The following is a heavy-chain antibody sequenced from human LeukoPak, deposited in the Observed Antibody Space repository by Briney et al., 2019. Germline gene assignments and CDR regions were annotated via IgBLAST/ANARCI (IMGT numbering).Heavy chain of an antibody. CDR2: ISGSGGST. J-gene: IGHJ6*02. V-gene: IGHV3-23*01. D-gene: IGHD6-19*01. Sequence: GGSLRLSCAASGFTFSSYAMSWVRQAPGKGLEWVSAISGSGGSTYYADSVKGRFTISRDNSKNTLYLQMNSLRAEDTAVYYCAKALGGQWPYYYGMDVWGQGTTVTVSS. CDR1: GFTFSSYA. CDR3: AKALGGQWPYYYGMDV.